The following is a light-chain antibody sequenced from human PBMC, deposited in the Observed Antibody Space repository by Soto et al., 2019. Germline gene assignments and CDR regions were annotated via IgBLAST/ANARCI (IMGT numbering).Light chain of an antibody. Sequence: DIVLTLSPGTLSLSPGEGATLSCRASQTVTSNYLVWYQQRPGQAPRLLIYGASSRATGIPDRFSGSGSGRDFTLTISRLEPADFAVYYCQQYGTSPITFGQGTRLAI. CDR2: GAS. V-gene: IGKV3-20*01. J-gene: IGKJ5*01. CDR1: QTVTSNY. CDR3: QQYGTSPIT.